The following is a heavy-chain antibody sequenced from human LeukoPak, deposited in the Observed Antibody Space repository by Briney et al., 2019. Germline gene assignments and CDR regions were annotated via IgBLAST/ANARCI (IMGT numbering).Heavy chain of an antibody. Sequence: GASVKVSCKASGYTFTGYYMHWVRQAPGQGLEWMGWINPNSGGTNYAQKFQGRVTMTRDTSISTAYMELSRLRSDDTAVYYCARDSAAGKGAMYYYYMDVWGKGTTVTISS. D-gene: IGHD6-13*01. J-gene: IGHJ6*03. CDR2: INPNSGGT. CDR3: ARDSAAGKGAMYYYYMDV. CDR1: GYTFTGYY. V-gene: IGHV1-2*02.